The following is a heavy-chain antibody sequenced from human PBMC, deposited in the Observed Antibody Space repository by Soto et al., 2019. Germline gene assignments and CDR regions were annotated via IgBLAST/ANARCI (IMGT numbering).Heavy chain of an antibody. CDR1: GGSFSGYY. CDR2: INHSGST. CDR3: ARGRDIVATIPYYFDY. J-gene: IGHJ4*02. V-gene: IGHV4-34*01. D-gene: IGHD5-12*01. Sequence: QVQLQQWGAGLLKPSETLSLTCAVYGGSFSGYYWSWIRQPPGKGLEWIGEINHSGSTNYNPSLKSRVTISVDTSKNQFSLKLSSVTAADTAVYYCARGRDIVATIPYYFDYWGQGTLVTVSS.